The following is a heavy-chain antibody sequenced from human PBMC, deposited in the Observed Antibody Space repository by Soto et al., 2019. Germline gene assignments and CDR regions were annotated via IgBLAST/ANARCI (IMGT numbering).Heavy chain of an antibody. V-gene: IGHV4-4*07. CDR1: GVSLSGYY. D-gene: IGHD1-1*01. CDR2: IYATGSS. Sequence: ETLSLTCNVSGVSLSGYYWSWIRQPPGKGLEWIGRIYATGSSDYNPSLKSRITISVDMSKKQFSLTLRSVTAADTAMYYCVRDGTKNLRDWFDPWGQGILVTV. J-gene: IGHJ5*02. CDR3: VRDGTKNLRDWFDP.